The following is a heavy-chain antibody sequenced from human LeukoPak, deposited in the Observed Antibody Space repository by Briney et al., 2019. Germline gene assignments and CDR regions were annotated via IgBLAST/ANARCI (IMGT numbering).Heavy chain of an antibody. J-gene: IGHJ5*02. CDR2: INPSGGST. Sequence: ASVKVSCKASGYTFTSYYMHWVRQAPGQGLEWMGIINPSGGSTSYAQKFQGRVTMTRDMSTSTVYMELSSLRSEDTAVYHCARGRTTVVTRPWGQGTLVTVSS. D-gene: IGHD4-23*01. CDR3: ARGRTTVVTRP. V-gene: IGHV1-46*01. CDR1: GYTFTSYY.